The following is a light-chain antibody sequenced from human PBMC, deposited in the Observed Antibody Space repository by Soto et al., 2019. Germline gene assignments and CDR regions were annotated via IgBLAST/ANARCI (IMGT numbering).Light chain of an antibody. V-gene: IGLV1-40*01. CDR2: ANN. J-gene: IGLJ2*01. CDR3: QSFDSSLSGSV. Sequence: QSVLTQPPSVSGAPGQRVTISCTGSSSNIGAGYDVHWYQQVPGTAPRLLIYANNNRPSGVPDRFSGSKSGSSASLAITGLQAEDEADYHCQSFDSSLSGSVFGGGTKLTV. CDR1: SSNIGAGYD.